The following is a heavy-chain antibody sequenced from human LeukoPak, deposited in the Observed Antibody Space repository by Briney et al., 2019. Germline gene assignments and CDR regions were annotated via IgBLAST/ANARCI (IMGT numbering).Heavy chain of an antibody. CDR2: ISGGAGST. D-gene: IGHD2-15*01. CDR1: GFTFSSYG. Sequence: GGSLRLSCAASGFTFSSYGMSWVRQAPGKGLEWVSGISGGAGSTYYADSVKGRFTISRDNSKNTLYLQMNSLRAEDTAVYYCAKGWHSGDYWGQGTLVTVSS. CDR3: AKGWHSGDY. V-gene: IGHV3-23*01. J-gene: IGHJ4*02.